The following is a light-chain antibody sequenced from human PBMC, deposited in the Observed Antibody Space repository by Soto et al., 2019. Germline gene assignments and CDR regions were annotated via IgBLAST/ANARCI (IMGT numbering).Light chain of an antibody. J-gene: IGLJ1*01. CDR3: GTWDSSLSADV. CDR1: SSDVGGYNY. CDR2: DVS. Sequence: QSALTQPASVSGSPGQSITISCTGTSSDVGGYNYVSWYQQHPGKAPKLMIYDVSNRPSGVSNRFSGSKSGNTASLTISGLQAEDEADYYCGTWDSSLSADVFGTGTKVTVL. V-gene: IGLV2-14*01.